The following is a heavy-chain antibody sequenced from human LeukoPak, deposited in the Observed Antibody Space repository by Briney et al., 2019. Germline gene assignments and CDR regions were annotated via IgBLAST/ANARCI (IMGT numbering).Heavy chain of an antibody. CDR2: TYWNGDK. J-gene: IGHJ6*02. CDR1: GLSLSTVGVG. Sequence: SGPTLVNPTQTLTLTCTSSGLSLSTVGVGVVWIRQPPGKALEWLGVTYWNGDKRYNPSLASRLTITKDTSKNQEALTLTNMDPVDTATYYCGHRRESFDYHGVDVWGQGTTVTVSS. D-gene: IGHD2/OR15-2a*01. V-gene: IGHV2-5*01. CDR3: GHRRESFDYHGVDV.